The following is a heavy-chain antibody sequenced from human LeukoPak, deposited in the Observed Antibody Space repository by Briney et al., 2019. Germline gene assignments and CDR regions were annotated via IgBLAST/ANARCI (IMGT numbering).Heavy chain of an antibody. CDR1: GFTFNNYA. V-gene: IGHV3-23*01. Sequence: GGSLRLSCAASGFTFNNYAMNWVSQAPGKGLEWVSVISVSGGGIYYADSVRGRFTISRDNSKTTVFLQMDSLRAEDTAVYYCAKGHYAGSPYYFDYWGQGTLVTVSS. D-gene: IGHD1-26*01. J-gene: IGHJ4*02. CDR3: AKGHYAGSPYYFDY. CDR2: ISVSGGGI.